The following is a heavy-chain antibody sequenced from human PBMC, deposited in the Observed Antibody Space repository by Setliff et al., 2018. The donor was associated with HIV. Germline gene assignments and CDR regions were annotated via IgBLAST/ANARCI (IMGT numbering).Heavy chain of an antibody. Sequence: GESLKISCAASAFTFSSHAMTWVRQVPGKGLEWVAAMSGSGSTYYADSVKGRFTISRDNSKNTLYLQMSSLRADDTAVYYCAKDIGYYDSSVYFSPLNGFDIWGKGQWSPSPQ. J-gene: IGHJ3*02. D-gene: IGHD3-22*01. V-gene: IGHV3-23*01. CDR3: AKDIGYYDSSVYFSPLNGFDI. CDR2: MSGSGST. CDR1: AFTFSSHA.